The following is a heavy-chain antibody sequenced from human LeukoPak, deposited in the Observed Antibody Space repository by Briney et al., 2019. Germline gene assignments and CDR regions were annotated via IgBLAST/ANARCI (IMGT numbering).Heavy chain of an antibody. CDR1: GFTFSNFA. J-gene: IGHJ5*01. CDR3: VREGYGSGSYGFDS. CDR2: ISYDESHK. Sequence: GGSLRLSCAASGFTFSNFAMHWVRQAPGKGLEWVSFISYDESHKYYVDSVKGRFTISRDNSKGTLYLQMNSLRDEDTALHYCVREGYGSGSYGFDSWGQGTLVTVSA. D-gene: IGHD3-10*01. V-gene: IGHV3-30*03.